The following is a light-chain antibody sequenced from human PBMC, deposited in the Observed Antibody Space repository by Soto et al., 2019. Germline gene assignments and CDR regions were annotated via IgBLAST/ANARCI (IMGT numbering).Light chain of an antibody. CDR2: SNT. V-gene: IGLV1-44*01. Sequence: QSVLTQPPSASGTPGQTIAISCSGGSSNIGSHTVNWYQQLPGTAPRLLIYSNTQRPSGVPYRFSSSKSCTSASLPISGLQSEYEGDYYCAAWDDSLNGVVXGGGTKVTVL. CDR1: SSNIGSHT. J-gene: IGLJ2*01. CDR3: AAWDDSLNGVV.